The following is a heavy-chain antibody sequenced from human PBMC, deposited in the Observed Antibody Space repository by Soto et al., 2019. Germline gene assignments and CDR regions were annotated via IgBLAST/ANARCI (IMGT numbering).Heavy chain of an antibody. V-gene: IGHV3-21*01. Sequence: GGSLRLSCVASGFTFRTYTMNWVRQAPGKGLEWVSGIRGFSPYTFYAESVKGRFTISRDNAKNSLYLQMNSLGVEDTAVYYCARDRGYDAHDYYYNAMDAWGQGTTVTVSS. CDR3: ARDRGYDAHDYYYNAMDA. J-gene: IGHJ6*02. CDR1: GFTFRTYT. D-gene: IGHD2-15*01. CDR2: IRGFSPYT.